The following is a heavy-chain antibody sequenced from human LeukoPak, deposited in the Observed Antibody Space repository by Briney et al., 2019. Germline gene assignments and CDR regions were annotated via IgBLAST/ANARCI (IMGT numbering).Heavy chain of an antibody. CDR2: IYYSGST. CDR3: ARGEIVVGRPYYYYMHV. J-gene: IGHJ6*03. D-gene: IGHD2-2*01. Sequence: PSETLSLTCTVSGGSISSYYWSWIRQPPGKGLAWIGYIYYSGSTNYNPPLKSRVTISVETYKNQFSLKLSSVSPADTPVYYCARGEIVVGRPYYYYMHVCSKASTLSVSS. CDR1: GGSISSYY. V-gene: IGHV4-59*01.